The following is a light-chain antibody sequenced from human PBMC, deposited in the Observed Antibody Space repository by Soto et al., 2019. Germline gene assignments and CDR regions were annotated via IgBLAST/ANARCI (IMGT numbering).Light chain of an antibody. J-gene: IGKJ2*01. CDR3: HAYVTSPGMYT. CDR2: GVF. CDR1: QSVSSSY. Sequence: EIVLTQSPGTLSLSPGERATLSCRASQSVSSSYLAWYHQKPGQAPRLLIFGVFSRATGITDRFRGSGAGTDFPLTIIRLELEDFAVNFCHAYVTSPGMYTFGQGTKLEIK. V-gene: IGKV3-20*01.